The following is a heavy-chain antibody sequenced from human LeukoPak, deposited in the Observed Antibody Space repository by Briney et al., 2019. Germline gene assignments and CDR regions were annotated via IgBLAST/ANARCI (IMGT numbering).Heavy chain of an antibody. CDR3: ARDAKARRYFDWLPGQEYYYYGMDV. CDR1: GYTFTGYY. J-gene: IGHJ6*02. CDR2: INPNSGGT. Sequence: ASVTVSCKASGYTFTGYYMHWVRQAPGQGLEWMGWINPNSGGTNYAQKFQGRVTMTRDTSISTAYMELSRLRSDDTAVYYCARDAKARRYFDWLPGQEYYYYGMDVWGQGTTVTVSS. V-gene: IGHV1-2*02. D-gene: IGHD3-9*01.